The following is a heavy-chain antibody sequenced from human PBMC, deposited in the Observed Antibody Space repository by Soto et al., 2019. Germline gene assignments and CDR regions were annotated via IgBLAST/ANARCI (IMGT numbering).Heavy chain of an antibody. J-gene: IGHJ5*02. V-gene: IGHV1-46*01. CDR1: GFSFSIYW. D-gene: IGHD2-2*01. Sequence: ASVKVSCKASGFSFSIYWMHWVRQAPGQGLEWMGLINPSGDFTIYAQKFQGRLTMTRDTSTTTVYMELSCLRFEDTAVYYCARDKSNMVLGVPFWWFGPWGQRTLVTVSS. CDR3: ARDKSNMVLGVPFWWFGP. CDR2: INPSGDFT.